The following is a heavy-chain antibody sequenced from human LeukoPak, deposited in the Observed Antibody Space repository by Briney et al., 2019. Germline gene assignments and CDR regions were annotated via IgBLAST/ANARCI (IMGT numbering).Heavy chain of an antibody. Sequence: ASVKVSCKASGCTFSSYAISWVRPAPGQGLDWMGGIIPICGTSNYAQKFQGRVTITADESTSTAYMELSRLTYEDTAVYYCASHYVDYSNWFDPWGQGTLVTVSS. CDR3: ASHYVDYSNWFDP. J-gene: IGHJ5*02. CDR2: IIPICGTS. D-gene: IGHD4-17*01. V-gene: IGHV1-69*13. CDR1: GCTFSSYA.